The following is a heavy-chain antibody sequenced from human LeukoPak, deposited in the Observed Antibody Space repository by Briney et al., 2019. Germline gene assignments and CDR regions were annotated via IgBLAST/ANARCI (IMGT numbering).Heavy chain of an antibody. CDR3: ARDLIARYHDAFDI. Sequence: GGSLRLSCAASGFTFSSYEMNWVRQAPGKGLEWVSYISSSSTIYYADSVKGRFTISRDNAKNSLYLQMNSLRAEDTAVYYCARDLIARYHDAFDIWGQGTMVTVSS. CDR1: GFTFSSYE. V-gene: IGHV3-48*03. D-gene: IGHD3-22*01. J-gene: IGHJ3*02. CDR2: ISSSSTI.